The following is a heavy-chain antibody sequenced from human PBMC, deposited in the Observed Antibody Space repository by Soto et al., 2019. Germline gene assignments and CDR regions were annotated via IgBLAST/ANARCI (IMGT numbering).Heavy chain of an antibody. CDR1: GYSISSGYY. J-gene: IGHJ6*02. CDR3: ARGRDSNYYYGLDX. Sequence: SDTLSLTFAVSGYSISSGYYWGWIRQPPGKGLEWVGSIFHSGSTYYNPSLKSRITISIDTSENQFSLRLSSVTAADTAVYYCARGRDSNYYYGLDXWGQGTTVTVS. D-gene: IGHD4-4*01. V-gene: IGHV4-38-2*01. CDR2: IFHSGST.